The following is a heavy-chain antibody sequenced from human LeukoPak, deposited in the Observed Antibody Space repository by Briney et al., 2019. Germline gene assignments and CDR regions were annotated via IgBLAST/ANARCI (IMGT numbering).Heavy chain of an antibody. Sequence: PGGSLRLSCAASGFTFSSYVMHWVRQTPGKGLEWVAVIWYDGSNKYYADSVKGRLTISRDDSKNTVYLQMNSLRADDTAVYYCARARNYYDNSGLFDYWGQGTLVTVSS. CDR1: GFTFSSYV. CDR3: ARARNYYDNSGLFDY. CDR2: IWYDGSNK. D-gene: IGHD3-22*01. J-gene: IGHJ4*02. V-gene: IGHV3-33*01.